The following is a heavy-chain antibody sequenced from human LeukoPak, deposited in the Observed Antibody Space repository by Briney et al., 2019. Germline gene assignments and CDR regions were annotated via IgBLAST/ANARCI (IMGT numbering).Heavy chain of an antibody. D-gene: IGHD3-16*01. CDR3: ARGNPLLMITFGGLFDY. Sequence: KPGGSLRLSCGASGFIFSDHYMSWIRQAPGKGLEWISYISDGGRTIHYADSVKGRFTISRDNAKNSLYLPMNSLRPHDTAVYYCARGNPLLMITFGGLFDYWGQGTLVTVSS. V-gene: IGHV3-11*01. CDR2: ISDGGRTI. CDR1: GFIFSDHY. J-gene: IGHJ4*02.